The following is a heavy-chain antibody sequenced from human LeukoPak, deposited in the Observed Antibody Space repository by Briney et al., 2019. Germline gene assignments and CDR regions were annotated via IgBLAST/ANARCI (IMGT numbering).Heavy chain of an antibody. D-gene: IGHD4-17*01. CDR2: VSWDGGDT. J-gene: IGHJ6*03. Sequence: GGSLRLSCAVFGFTFDEYGMHWARQAPGKGLEWLSFVSWDGGDTYYADSVKGRFTISRDNSKKSLYLQMKNLRPEDSAFYYCGRDSAYGDYGTFFYYYMDVWGKGTTVTVSS. CDR3: GRDSAYGDYGTFFYYYMDV. V-gene: IGHV3-43D*03. CDR1: GFTFDEYG.